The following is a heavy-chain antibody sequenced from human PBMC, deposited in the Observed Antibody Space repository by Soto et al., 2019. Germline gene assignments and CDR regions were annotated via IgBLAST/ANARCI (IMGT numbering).Heavy chain of an antibody. CDR1: GASISSSSHY. Sequence: SETLSLTCTVSGASISSSSHYWGWIRQPPGKGLEWIGSIYYSGSTYYNTSLKSRVTIAVDTSKNLFSLKLTSATAADTAVYYCAREGSIAVAVGKLDYWGLGTLVTVSS. J-gene: IGHJ4*02. CDR3: AREGSIAVAVGKLDY. CDR2: IYYSGST. D-gene: IGHD6-19*01. V-gene: IGHV4-39*02.